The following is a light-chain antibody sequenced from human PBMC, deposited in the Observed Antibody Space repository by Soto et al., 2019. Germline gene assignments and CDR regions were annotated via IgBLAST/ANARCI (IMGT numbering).Light chain of an antibody. CDR2: GAS. CDR3: QQYKNWPRT. Sequence: EIVMTQSPVTLSVSPGERATLSCRASQSVRSNLAWYQQKPGQAPRLLIYGASTRATDMPGTFSGRGSGTEFTLTISSLQSEDFAVYYCQQYKNWPRTFGQGTKVDIK. CDR1: QSVRSN. V-gene: IGKV3-15*01. J-gene: IGKJ1*01.